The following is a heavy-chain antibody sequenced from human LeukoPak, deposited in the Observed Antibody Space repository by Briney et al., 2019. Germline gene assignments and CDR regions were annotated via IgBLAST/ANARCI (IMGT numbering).Heavy chain of an antibody. J-gene: IGHJ6*03. CDR1: GFTFSSYG. CDR2: IRYDGSNK. D-gene: IGHD4-11*01. V-gene: IGHV3-30*02. Sequence: SGGSLRLSCAASGFTFSSYGMHWVRQASGKGLEWVAFIRYDGSNKYYADSVKGRFTISRDNSKTTLYLQMNSLRAEDTAVYYCAKGNRLHRNYIHYYYYMDVWGKGTTVTVSS. CDR3: AKGNRLHRNYIHYYYYMDV.